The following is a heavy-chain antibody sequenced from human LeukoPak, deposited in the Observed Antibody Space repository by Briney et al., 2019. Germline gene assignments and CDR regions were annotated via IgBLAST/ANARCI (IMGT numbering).Heavy chain of an antibody. J-gene: IGHJ4*02. V-gene: IGHV3-23*01. CDR2: MSGPGGTT. Sequence: QPGGSLRLSCAASGFSFCKYAMNWVRQAPGKGLEWVSGMSGPGGTTSYADSVKGRFTISRDNSDNTLYLQMESLRADDTAVYHCAKSTSLIVVAGGYFDYWGQGTLVTVSS. CDR1: GFSFCKYA. D-gene: IGHD3-22*01. CDR3: AKSTSLIVVAGGYFDY.